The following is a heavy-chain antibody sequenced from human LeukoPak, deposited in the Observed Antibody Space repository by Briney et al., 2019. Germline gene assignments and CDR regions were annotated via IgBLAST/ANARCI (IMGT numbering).Heavy chain of an antibody. V-gene: IGHV3-53*01. CDR1: GGSISSGSYY. Sequence: PSETLSLTCTVSGGSISSGSYYWSWVRQAPGKGLEWVSVIYSGGTTYYADSVKGRFTISRDNSKNTLYLQMNSLRAEDTAVYYCARDRSGGYYYYMDVWGKGTTVTVSS. CDR2: IYSGGTT. CDR3: ARDRSGGYYYYMDV. J-gene: IGHJ6*03. D-gene: IGHD2-15*01.